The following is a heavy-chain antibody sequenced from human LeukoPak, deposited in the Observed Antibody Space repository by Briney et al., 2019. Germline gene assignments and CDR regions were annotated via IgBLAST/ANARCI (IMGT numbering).Heavy chain of an antibody. Sequence: SETLSLTCAVYGGSFSGYYWSWIRQPPGKGLEWIGEINHSGSTNYNPSLKSRVTISVDTSKNQFSLKLSSVTAADTAVYYCARAGFGLAPLRGTPFDYWGQGTLVTVSS. CDR2: INHSGST. D-gene: IGHD3-10*01. V-gene: IGHV4-34*01. CDR3: ARAGFGLAPLRGTPFDY. J-gene: IGHJ4*02. CDR1: GGSFSGYY.